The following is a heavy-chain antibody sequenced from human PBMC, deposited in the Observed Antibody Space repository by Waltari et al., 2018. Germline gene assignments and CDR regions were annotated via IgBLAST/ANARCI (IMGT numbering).Heavy chain of an antibody. V-gene: IGHV3-9*01. CDR2: STWNSNSI. CDR1: GFTFDDFA. D-gene: IGHD4-4*01. Sequence: VLLVESGGGLVQPGGSLGLSCAASGFTFDDFAMHWVRQVPGKGLEWVSSSTWNSNSIQYADSVKGRFTMSRDNAKNSLFLRMNSLRREDTALYYCVKAKTAVTNFQHWGQGTLVTVSS. CDR3: VKAKTAVTNFQH. J-gene: IGHJ1*01.